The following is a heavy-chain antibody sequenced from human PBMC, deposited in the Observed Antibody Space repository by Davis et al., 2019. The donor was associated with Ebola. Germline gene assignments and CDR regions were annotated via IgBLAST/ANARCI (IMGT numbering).Heavy chain of an antibody. CDR1: GYTLTELS. D-gene: IGHD6-13*01. CDR3: AREDSGSSIAAAWGYPVDV. J-gene: IGHJ6*02. CDR2: FDPEDGET. V-gene: IGHV1-24*01. Sequence: ASVKVSCKVSGYTLTELSMHWVRQAPGKGLEWMGGFDPEDGETIYAQKFQGRVTMTEDTSTDTAYMELSSLRSEDTAVYYCAREDSGSSIAAAWGYPVDVWGQGTTVTVSS.